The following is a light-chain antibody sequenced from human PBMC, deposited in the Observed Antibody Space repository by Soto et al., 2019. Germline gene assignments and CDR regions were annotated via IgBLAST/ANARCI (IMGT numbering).Light chain of an antibody. J-gene: IGKJ4*01. Sequence: EIVMTHSPATLSVSPGERATLSCRASQSVSTNIAWYQQKPGQAPRLLIYGASTRATGVPARFTGSGSGTEFTLTISSLQSEDFAVYYCQQYGDWPLTFGGGAKVEIE. CDR2: GAS. V-gene: IGKV3-15*01. CDR1: QSVSTN. CDR3: QQYGDWPLT.